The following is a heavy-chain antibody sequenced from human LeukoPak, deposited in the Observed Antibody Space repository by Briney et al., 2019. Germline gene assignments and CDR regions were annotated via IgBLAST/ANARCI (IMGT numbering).Heavy chain of an antibody. J-gene: IGHJ4*02. Sequence: GGSLRLSCAASGFTFSSYGMHWVRQAPGKGLDWVAFIHHDGSNKYYADSVKGRFTISRDNSKNTLYLQMNSLRAEDTAVYYCARGPSGYHNTGGQGTLVTVSS. CDR3: ARGPSGYHNT. CDR1: GFTFSSYG. D-gene: IGHD5-12*01. CDR2: IHHDGSNK. V-gene: IGHV3-30*02.